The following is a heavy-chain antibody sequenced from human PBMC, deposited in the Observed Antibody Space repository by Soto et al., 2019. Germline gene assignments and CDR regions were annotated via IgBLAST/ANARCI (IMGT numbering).Heavy chain of an antibody. D-gene: IGHD6-13*01. CDR1: GGTFSSYA. CDR2: IIPIFGTA. Sequence: QVQLVQSGAEVKKPGSSVKVSCKASGGTFSSYAISWVRQAPGQGLEWMGGIIPIFGTANYEQKFQGRVTITADESTSTAYMELSSLRSEDTAVYYCARRRSSSTAFHFAYWGQGTLVTVSS. CDR3: ARRRSSSTAFHFAY. J-gene: IGHJ4*02. V-gene: IGHV1-69*01.